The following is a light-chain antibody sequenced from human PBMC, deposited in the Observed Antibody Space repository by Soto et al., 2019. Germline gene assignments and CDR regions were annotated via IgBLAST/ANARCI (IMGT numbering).Light chain of an antibody. CDR3: QKYNSVPFT. Sequence: DIQMTQSPSSLSASVGDRVTITCRASQGITNYLAWYQQKPGKVPKLLIYAASTLQSGVPSRFSGSGSGTDFTLTISSLQPEAVATYYCQKYNSVPFTFGPGTRVDIK. V-gene: IGKV1-27*01. CDR1: QGITNY. CDR2: AAS. J-gene: IGKJ3*01.